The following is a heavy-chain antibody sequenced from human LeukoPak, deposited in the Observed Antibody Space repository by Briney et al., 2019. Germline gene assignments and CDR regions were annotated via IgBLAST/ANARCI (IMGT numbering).Heavy chain of an antibody. CDR1: GFSFSTSW. Sequence: GGSLRLSCAASGFSFSTSWMHWVHHTPEKGLVWVSRINSDGSNTIYADSVKGRFTISRDNAKNTLFLQMNSLRAEDTAVYYCARDRYYTLDYWGQGTLVTVSS. V-gene: IGHV3-74*01. J-gene: IGHJ4*02. D-gene: IGHD3-3*01. CDR3: ARDRYYTLDY. CDR2: INSDGSNT.